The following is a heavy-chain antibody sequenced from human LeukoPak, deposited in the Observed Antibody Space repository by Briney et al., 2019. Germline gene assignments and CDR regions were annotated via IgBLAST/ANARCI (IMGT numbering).Heavy chain of an antibody. J-gene: IGHJ4*02. CDR2: INHSGST. CDR3: ARVYYDILTGFYFDY. D-gene: IGHD3-9*01. V-gene: IGHV4-34*01. CDR1: GGSFSGYY. Sequence: SETLSLTCAVYGGSFSGYYWSWTRQPPGKGLEWIGEINHSGSTNYNPSLKSRVTISVDTSKNQFSLKLSSVTAADTAVYYCARVYYDILTGFYFDYWGQGTLVTVSS.